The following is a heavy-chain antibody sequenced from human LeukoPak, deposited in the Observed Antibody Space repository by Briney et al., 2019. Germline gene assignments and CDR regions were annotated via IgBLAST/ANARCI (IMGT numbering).Heavy chain of an antibody. V-gene: IGHV3-7*01. J-gene: IGHJ6*02. CDR1: GFIFSGYW. D-gene: IGHD6-19*01. Sequence: PGGSLRLSCAASGFIFSGYWMSWVRQAPGKGLEWVANIDQDGSEKYYVDSVKGRFTIAKDNAKNSLFLQMNSLRVEDTAVYYCARDLPPPWLVRNYYYGMDVWGQGTTVTVSS. CDR2: IDQDGSEK. CDR3: ARDLPPPWLVRNYYYGMDV.